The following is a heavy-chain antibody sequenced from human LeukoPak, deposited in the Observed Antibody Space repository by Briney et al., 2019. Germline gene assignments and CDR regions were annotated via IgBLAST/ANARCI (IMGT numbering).Heavy chain of an antibody. CDR2: ISYDGSNK. CDR1: GFTFSSYG. D-gene: IGHD3-9*01. V-gene: IGHV3-30*18. Sequence: GGSLRLSCAASGFTFSSYGMHWVRQAPGKGLEWVAVISYDGSNKYYADSVKGRFTISRDNSKNTLYLQMNSLRAEDTAVYYWAKDKFTPTGYYFDYWGQGTLVTGSS. J-gene: IGHJ4*02. CDR3: AKDKFTPTGYYFDY.